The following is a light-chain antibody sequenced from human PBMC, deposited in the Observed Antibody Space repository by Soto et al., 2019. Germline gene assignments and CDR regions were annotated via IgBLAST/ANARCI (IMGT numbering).Light chain of an antibody. CDR3: QSYDSSLSGYVV. Sequence: QSVVTQPPSVSGAPGQRVTISCTGSSSNIGAGYDVHWYQQHPGTAPKLLIYGNTNRPSGVPNRFSGSKSGTSASLAITGLHAEDEADYYCQSYDSSLSGYVVFGGGTKLTVL. CDR2: GNT. V-gene: IGLV1-40*01. CDR1: SSNIGAGYD. J-gene: IGLJ2*01.